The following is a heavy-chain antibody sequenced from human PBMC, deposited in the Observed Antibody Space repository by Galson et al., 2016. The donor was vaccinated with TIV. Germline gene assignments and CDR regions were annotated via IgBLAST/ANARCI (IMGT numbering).Heavy chain of an antibody. CDR2: ITALFGTT. J-gene: IGHJ4*02. Sequence: SVKVSCKASGVTFRSHGVSWVRQAPGQGLEWMGGITALFGTTKYAQKFQGRVSITADESTNIVYMDLSSLRPEDTAVYYCARAGGYYYDSDGCHDWGLGTLVTVST. V-gene: IGHV1-69*13. CDR1: GVTFRSHG. CDR3: ARAGGYYYDSDGCHD. D-gene: IGHD3-22*01.